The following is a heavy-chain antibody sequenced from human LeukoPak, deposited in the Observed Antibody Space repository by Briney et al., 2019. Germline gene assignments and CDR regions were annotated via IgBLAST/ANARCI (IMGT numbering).Heavy chain of an antibody. CDR3: AESGYSYGYSVY. CDR1: GFTFSSYS. Sequence: AGGSLRLSCAASGFTFSSYSMNWVRQATGKGLEWVSSISSSSSYIYYADSVKGRFTISRDNAKNSLYLQMNSLRAEDTAVYYCAESGYSYGYSVYWGQGTLVIVSS. J-gene: IGHJ4*02. V-gene: IGHV3-21*04. CDR2: ISSSSSYI. D-gene: IGHD5-18*01.